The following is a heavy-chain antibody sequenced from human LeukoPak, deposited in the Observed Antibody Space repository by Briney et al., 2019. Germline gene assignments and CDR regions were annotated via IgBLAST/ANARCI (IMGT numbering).Heavy chain of an antibody. CDR2: ISSSSSYI. D-gene: IGHD2-15*01. Sequence: GGSLRLSCAASGFTFSSYSMNWVRQAPGKGLEWVSSISSSSSYIYYADSVKGRFTISRDNAKNSLYLQMNSLRAEDTAVYYCASAAGYCSGGSCLQYYYYGMDVWGQGTTVTVSS. V-gene: IGHV3-21*01. CDR3: ASAAGYCSGGSCLQYYYYGMDV. CDR1: GFTFSSYS. J-gene: IGHJ6*02.